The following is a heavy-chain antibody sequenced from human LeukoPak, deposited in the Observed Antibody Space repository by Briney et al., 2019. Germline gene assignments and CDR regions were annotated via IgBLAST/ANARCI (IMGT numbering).Heavy chain of an antibody. CDR1: GFSFTTYW. CDR3: ARGRTLFDY. Sequence: GGSLRLSCAASGFSFTTYWMSWVRQAPGKGLEWVANIKQDGSEKYYVDSVKGRFTISRDNAKNSLYLQMNSLRAEDTAVYYCARGRTLFDYWGQETLVTVSS. D-gene: IGHD1-14*01. J-gene: IGHJ4*02. V-gene: IGHV3-7*01. CDR2: IKQDGSEK.